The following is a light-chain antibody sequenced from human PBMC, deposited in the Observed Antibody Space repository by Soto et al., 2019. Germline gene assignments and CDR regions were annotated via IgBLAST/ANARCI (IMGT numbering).Light chain of an antibody. CDR2: DNT. CDR1: DSNVGNNF. J-gene: IGLJ2*01. CDR3: ATWDNSRSGVI. Sequence: QSVLTQPPSVSAAPGQKATISCSGSDSNVGNNFVSWYQHVPGAAPRLLIYDNTLRPSGIPDRFSGSKSGASATLAITGLQTGDEADYYCATWDNSRSGVIFGGGTKLTVL. V-gene: IGLV1-51*01.